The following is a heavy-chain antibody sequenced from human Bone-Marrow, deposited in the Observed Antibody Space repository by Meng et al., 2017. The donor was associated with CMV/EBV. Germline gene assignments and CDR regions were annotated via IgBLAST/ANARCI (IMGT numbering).Heavy chain of an antibody. V-gene: IGHV3-9*01. Sequence: SLKISCAASGFTFDDYAMQWVRQAPGKGLEWVSGITWNSGSIAYADSVKGRFTISRDNAKKSLYLQMNSLRVEDTALYYCAKGQGGLGRYDYFDSGGYYYTEGYYHGMDVWGQGTTVTVSS. CDR1: GFTFDDYA. CDR3: AKGQGGLGRYDYFDSGGYYYTEGYYHGMDV. J-gene: IGHJ6*02. D-gene: IGHD3-22*01. CDR2: ITWNSGSI.